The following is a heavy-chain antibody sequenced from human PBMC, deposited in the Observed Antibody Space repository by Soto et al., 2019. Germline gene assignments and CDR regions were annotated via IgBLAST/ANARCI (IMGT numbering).Heavy chain of an antibody. J-gene: IGHJ4*02. D-gene: IGHD4-17*01. CDR3: ASPPRATVTDNIFDF. CDR2: ISGSDGST. Sequence: GSLRLSCSASGFTLNSHAMSWVRQAPGKGLEWVSVISGSDGSTYYADSVRGRFTISRDNSKNTLYLQMSSLRAEDTAVYYCASPPRATVTDNIFDFWGQGTLVTVSS. V-gene: IGHV3-23*01. CDR1: GFTLNSHA.